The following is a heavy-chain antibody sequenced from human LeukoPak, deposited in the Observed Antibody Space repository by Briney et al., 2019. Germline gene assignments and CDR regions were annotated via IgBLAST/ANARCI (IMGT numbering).Heavy chain of an antibody. J-gene: IGHJ6*02. Sequence: SETLSLTCTVSGGSISSYYWSWIRQPPGKGLEWIGYIYYSGSTNYNPSLKSRVTISVDTSKNQFSLKLSSVTAADTAVYYCARDSGIAVAGYYYYGMDVWGQGTTVTVSS. D-gene: IGHD6-19*01. CDR2: IYYSGST. V-gene: IGHV4-59*01. CDR1: GGSISSYY. CDR3: ARDSGIAVAGYYYYGMDV.